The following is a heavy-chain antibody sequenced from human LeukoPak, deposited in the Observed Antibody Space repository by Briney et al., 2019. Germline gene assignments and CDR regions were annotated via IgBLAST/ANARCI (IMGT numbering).Heavy chain of an antibody. D-gene: IGHD6-13*01. CDR2: FYAGGSES. V-gene: IGHV5-51*01. J-gene: IGHJ4*02. CDR3: ARRGHGSSWYFFDY. Sequence: GESLKISCKASGYIFTDYWIGWVRQLPGKGLEWMGIFYAGGSESRYSPSFQGQVAISVDRSISTAYLQWSSLKASDTAMYYCARRGHGSSWYFFDYWGQGTLVTVSS. CDR1: GYIFTDYW.